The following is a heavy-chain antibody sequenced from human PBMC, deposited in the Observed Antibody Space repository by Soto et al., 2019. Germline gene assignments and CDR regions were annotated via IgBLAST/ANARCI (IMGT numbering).Heavy chain of an antibody. CDR2: IYASGST. Sequence: QLQLQESGPGLVKPSETLSLTCTVSGGSISSSSYYWGWIRQPPGKGLEWIGSIYASGSTYYNSAFKNRVTISVDTSKYQFSLKLSSVTAADTAVYYCAGGHDYDFWSGYYLSWGQGTLVTVSS. CDR3: AGGHDYDFWSGYYLS. D-gene: IGHD3-3*01. CDR1: GGSISSSSYY. J-gene: IGHJ4*02. V-gene: IGHV4-39*01.